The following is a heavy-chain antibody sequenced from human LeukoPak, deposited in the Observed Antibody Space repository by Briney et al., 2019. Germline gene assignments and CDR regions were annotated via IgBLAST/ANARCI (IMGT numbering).Heavy chain of an antibody. Sequence: GGSLRLSCAASGFTFSSYAMSWVRQAPGQGLDWVSAISDSGVTAYYADSVKGRFTVSRDNSKSTLYLQMNSLRAEDTAVYYCANLNAPYWGNFDYWGQGTLVTVSS. D-gene: IGHD3-16*01. J-gene: IGHJ4*02. CDR3: ANLNAPYWGNFDY. CDR1: GFTFSSYA. V-gene: IGHV3-23*01. CDR2: ISDSGVTA.